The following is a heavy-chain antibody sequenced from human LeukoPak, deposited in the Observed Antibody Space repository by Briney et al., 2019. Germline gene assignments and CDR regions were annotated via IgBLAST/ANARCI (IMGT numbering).Heavy chain of an antibody. CDR3: ARLLPHYYYMDV. V-gene: IGHV4-4*09. Sequence: SETLSLTCTVSGGSISSYYWSWIRQPPGKGLEWIGYIYTSGSTNYNPSLKSRVTISVDTSKNQFSLKLSSVTAADTAVYYCARLLPHYYYMDVWGKGTTVTVSS. CDR1: GGSISSYY. J-gene: IGHJ6*03. CDR2: IYTSGST.